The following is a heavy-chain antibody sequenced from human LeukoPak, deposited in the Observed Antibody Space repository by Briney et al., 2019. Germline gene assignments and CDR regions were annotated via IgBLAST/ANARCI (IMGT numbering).Heavy chain of an antibody. J-gene: IGHJ5*02. Sequence: GGSLRLSCAAAGFTFSSYAISWVRQAPGKGLEWVSSLTASGENTYYADSVKGRFTISRDNSKNTLYLQMNSLRAEDTAVYYCAKGLRWSTTGPLRGFDPWGQGTLVTVSS. CDR3: AKGLRWSTTGPLRGFDP. CDR1: GFTFSSYA. D-gene: IGHD4-23*01. CDR2: LTASGENT. V-gene: IGHV3-23*01.